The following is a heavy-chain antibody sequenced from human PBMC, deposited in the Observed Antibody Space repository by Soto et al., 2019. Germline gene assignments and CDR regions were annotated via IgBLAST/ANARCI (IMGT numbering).Heavy chain of an antibody. D-gene: IGHD4-17*01. J-gene: IGHJ6*03. V-gene: IGHV1-18*01. CDR3: ARDRPDYGDYVGGSYYYYYYMDV. Sequence: AASVKVSCKASGYTFTSYGISWVRQAPGQGLEWTGWISAYNGNTNYAQKLQGRVTMTTDTSTSTAYMELRSLRSDDTAVYYCARDRPDYGDYVGGSYYYYYYMDVWGKGTTVTVSS. CDR2: ISAYNGNT. CDR1: GYTFTSYG.